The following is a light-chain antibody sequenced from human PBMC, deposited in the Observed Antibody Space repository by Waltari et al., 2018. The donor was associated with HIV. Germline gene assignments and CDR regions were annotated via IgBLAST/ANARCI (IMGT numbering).Light chain of an antibody. CDR3: CSCPRSGIRYV. Sequence: QSALTQPASVSGSPGQSITISCTGTSSNVGSDDLVSWYQQHPGEAPKLVIYEVTNPAAGVANRFSGSKAGNTASLTISGLQAEDESDYYCCSCPRSGIRYVFGTGTKVTVL. CDR1: SSNVGSDDL. CDR2: EVT. J-gene: IGLJ1*01. V-gene: IGLV2-23*02.